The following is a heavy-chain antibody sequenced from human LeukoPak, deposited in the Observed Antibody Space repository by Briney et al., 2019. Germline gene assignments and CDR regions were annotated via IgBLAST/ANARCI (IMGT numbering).Heavy chain of an antibody. CDR3: ATDGVPAAMRSYWYFDL. D-gene: IGHD2-2*01. CDR2: FDPEDGET. V-gene: IGHV1-24*01. Sequence: ASVKVSCKVSGYTLTELSMHWVRQAPGKGLEWMGGFDPEDGETIYAQKFQGRVTMTEDTSTDTAYMELSSLRSEDTAVYYCATDGVPAAMRSYWYFDLWGRGTLVTVSS. J-gene: IGHJ2*01. CDR1: GYTLTELS.